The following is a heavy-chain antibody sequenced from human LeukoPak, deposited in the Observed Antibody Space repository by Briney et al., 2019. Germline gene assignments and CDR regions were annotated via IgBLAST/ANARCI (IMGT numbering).Heavy chain of an antibody. D-gene: IGHD2-2*01. CDR1: GFTVSSNY. V-gene: IGHV3-23*01. CDR2: ISISGGST. J-gene: IGHJ4*02. Sequence: GGSLRLSCAASGFTVSSNYMSWVRQAPGKGLEWVSTISISGGSTYYADSAKGRFTISRDNSKNTLYLQMNSLRAEDTAVYYCAKDREWPGSSNYWGQGTLVTVSS. CDR3: AKDREWPGSSNY.